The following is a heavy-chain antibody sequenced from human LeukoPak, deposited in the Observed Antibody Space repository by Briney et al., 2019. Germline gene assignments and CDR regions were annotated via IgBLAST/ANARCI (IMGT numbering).Heavy chain of an antibody. Sequence: PSETLSLTXAVSGYSISSGYYWGWIRQPPGKGLEWIGSIYHSGSTYYNPSLKSRVTISVDTSKNQFSLKLSSVTAADTAVYYCARRGSTSCFDYWGQGTLVTVSS. D-gene: IGHD2-2*01. CDR1: GYSISSGYY. CDR2: IYHSGST. CDR3: ARRGSTSCFDY. V-gene: IGHV4-38-2*01. J-gene: IGHJ4*02.